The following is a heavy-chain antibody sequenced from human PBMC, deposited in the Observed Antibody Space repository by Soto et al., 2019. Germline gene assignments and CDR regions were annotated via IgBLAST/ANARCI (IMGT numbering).Heavy chain of an antibody. CDR3: ARFRGVGATASYYYYGMDV. J-gene: IGHJ6*02. Sequence: GASVKVSCKASGGTFSSYAISWVLQAPGQGLEWMGGIIPIFGTANYAQKFQGRVTITADESTSTAYMELSSLRSEDTAVYYCARFRGVGATASYYYYGMDVWGQGTTVTVSS. V-gene: IGHV1-69*13. D-gene: IGHD1-26*01. CDR1: GGTFSSYA. CDR2: IIPIFGTA.